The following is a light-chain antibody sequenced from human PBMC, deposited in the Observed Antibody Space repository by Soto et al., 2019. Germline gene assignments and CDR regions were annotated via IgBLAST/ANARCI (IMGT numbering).Light chain of an antibody. Sequence: DIVMTQSPDSLAVSLGERATINCKSSQSVLYSSNNKNYLAWYQQKPGQPPKLLIYWASTRESGVPDRFSGSGSGTEFALTISSLQAEDVAFYYCQQYYSTAWTFGQGTKVEIK. V-gene: IGKV4-1*01. J-gene: IGKJ1*01. CDR2: WAS. CDR3: QQYYSTAWT. CDR1: QSVLYSSNNKNY.